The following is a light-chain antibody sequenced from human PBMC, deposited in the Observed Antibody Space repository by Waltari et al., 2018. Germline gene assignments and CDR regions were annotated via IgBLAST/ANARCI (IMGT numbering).Light chain of an antibody. V-gene: IGLV2-14*01. CDR3: SSYTSSSTLV. CDR2: DVS. Sequence: QSALTQPASVSGSPGQSITISCPGTSSDVGGSNYVSWYQQHPGKAPKLMIYDVSNRPSGVSNRFSGSKSGNTASLTISGLQAEDEADYYCSSYTSSSTLVFGGGTKLTVL. CDR1: SSDVGGSNY. J-gene: IGLJ2*01.